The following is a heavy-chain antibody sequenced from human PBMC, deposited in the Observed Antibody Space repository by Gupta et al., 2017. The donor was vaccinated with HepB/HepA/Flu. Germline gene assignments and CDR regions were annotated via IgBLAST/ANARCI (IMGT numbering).Heavy chain of an antibody. CDR1: GGSFSGYY. CDR2: INHSGST. D-gene: IGHD3-10*02. CDR3: ARGPVYGRGGLDY. J-gene: IGHJ4*02. Sequence: ETLSLTCAVYGGSFSGYYWSWIRQPPGKGLEWIGEINHSGSTNYNPSLKSRVTISVDTSKNQFSLKLSSVTAADTAVYYCARGPVYGRGGLDYWGQGTLVTVSS. V-gene: IGHV4-34*01.